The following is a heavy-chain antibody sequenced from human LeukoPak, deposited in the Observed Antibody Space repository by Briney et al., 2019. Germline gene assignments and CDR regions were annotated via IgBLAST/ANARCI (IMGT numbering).Heavy chain of an antibody. CDR3: ARERPYWWTFDY. J-gene: IGHJ4*02. Sequence: GGSLRLSCAASGFTFSSYWMSWVRQAPGRGLEWVAIIKQDESEEYYVDSVKGRFTISRDNAKNSLYLQMDSLRAEGTAVYCCARERPYWWTFDYWGQGTLVTVSS. D-gene: IGHD2-8*02. CDR1: GFTFSSYW. V-gene: IGHV3-7*01. CDR2: IKQDESEE.